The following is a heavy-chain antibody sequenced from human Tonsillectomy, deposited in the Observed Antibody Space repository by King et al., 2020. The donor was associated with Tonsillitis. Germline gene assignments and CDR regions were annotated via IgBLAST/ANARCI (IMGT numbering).Heavy chain of an antibody. CDR1: GFTFSSYG. J-gene: IGHJ3*02. V-gene: IGHV3-33*01. CDR2: IWYDGSNK. CDR3: GSTRIDYAAFDI. Sequence: QLVQSGGGVVQPGRSLRLSCAASGFTFSSYGMHWVRQAPGKGLEWGAVIWYDGSNKYYADSVKGRFTISRDTSKNTLYLQMKSLRDEDTALYYCGSTRIDYAAFDIWGQGTMVTVSS. D-gene: IGHD4-17*01.